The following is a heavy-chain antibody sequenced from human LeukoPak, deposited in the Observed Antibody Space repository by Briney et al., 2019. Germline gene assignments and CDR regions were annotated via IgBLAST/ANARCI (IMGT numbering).Heavy chain of an antibody. Sequence: GGSLRLSCAASGFTFSNAWMSWVRQAPGKGLEWVAFIQDDGTRQWYADSVRGRFTISRDNSKNTLYLQMNSLRAEDTAVYYCAKEIVPAVRYFQHWGQGTLVTVSS. J-gene: IGHJ1*01. V-gene: IGHV3-30*02. CDR1: GFTFSNAW. CDR2: IQDDGTRQ. CDR3: AKEIVPAVRYFQH. D-gene: IGHD2-2*01.